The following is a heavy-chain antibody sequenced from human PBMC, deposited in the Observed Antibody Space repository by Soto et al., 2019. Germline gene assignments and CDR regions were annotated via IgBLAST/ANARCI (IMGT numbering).Heavy chain of an antibody. CDR3: AKSQEIGTHFFDS. CDR1: GFTFSGFD. D-gene: IGHD6-13*01. Sequence: LRLSCEASGFTFSGFDMHWVRQPTGKGLEWVSSIGTAGDTYYAVSVKGRFTISRDNAKNSLSLQMNSLRAGDMAVYFCAKSQEIGTHFFDSWGQGTQVTV. CDR2: IGTAGDT. V-gene: IGHV3-13*01. J-gene: IGHJ4*02.